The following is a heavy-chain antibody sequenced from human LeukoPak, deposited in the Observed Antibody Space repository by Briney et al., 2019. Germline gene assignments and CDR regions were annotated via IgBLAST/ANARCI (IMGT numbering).Heavy chain of an antibody. CDR2: IIPIFGTA. D-gene: IGHD3-22*01. CDR1: GGTFSSYA. Sequence: ASVKVSCKASGGTFSSYAISWVRQAPGQGLEWMGGIIPIFGTANYAQKFQGRVTITTDESTSTAYMELSSPRSEDTAVYYCARAPYYPTYYYYMDVWGKGTTVTVSS. J-gene: IGHJ6*03. V-gene: IGHV1-69*05. CDR3: ARAPYYPTYYYYMDV.